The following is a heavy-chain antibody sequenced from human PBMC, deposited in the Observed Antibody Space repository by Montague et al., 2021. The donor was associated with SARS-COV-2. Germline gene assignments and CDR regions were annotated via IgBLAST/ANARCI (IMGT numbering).Heavy chain of an antibody. V-gene: IGHV4-39*07. CDR1: GDSIRNSDYS. D-gene: IGHD4-23*01. J-gene: IGHJ3*02. CDR3: VRDHPYGGPRGAYDI. Sequence: SETLSLTCTVSGDSIRNSDYSWGWVRQPPGKGLEWIGNIYNGGTTFCNPSLGSRVTISTDTSKNQLSLKVNSVTAADTAVYYCVRDHPYGGPRGAYDIWGQGTVVTVSS. CDR2: IYNGGTT.